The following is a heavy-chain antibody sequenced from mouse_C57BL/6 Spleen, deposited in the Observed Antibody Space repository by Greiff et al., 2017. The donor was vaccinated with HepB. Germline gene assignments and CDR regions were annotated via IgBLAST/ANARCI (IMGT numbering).Heavy chain of an antibody. D-gene: IGHD3-2*02. V-gene: IGHV5-9-1*02. Sequence: EVQLVESGEGLVKPGGSLKLSCAASGFTFSSYAMSWVRQTPEKRLEWVAYISSGGDYIYYADTVKGRFTISRDNARNTLYLQMSSLKSEDTAMYYCTKTAQATAWFAYWGQGTLVTVSA. J-gene: IGHJ3*01. CDR3: TKTAQATAWFAY. CDR1: GFTFSSYA. CDR2: ISSGGDYI.